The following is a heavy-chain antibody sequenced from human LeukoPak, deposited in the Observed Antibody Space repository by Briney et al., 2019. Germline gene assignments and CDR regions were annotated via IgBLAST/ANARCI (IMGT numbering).Heavy chain of an antibody. Sequence: GGSLRLSCAASGFTFSSYGMHWVRQAPGKGLEWVAVISYDGSNKYYADSVKGRFTISRDNSKNTLYLQMNSLRAEDTAVYYCAKPYSSVWPEYYFDYWGQGTLVSVSS. D-gene: IGHD6-19*01. J-gene: IGHJ4*02. CDR3: AKPYSSVWPEYYFDY. V-gene: IGHV3-30*18. CDR2: ISYDGSNK. CDR1: GFTFSSYG.